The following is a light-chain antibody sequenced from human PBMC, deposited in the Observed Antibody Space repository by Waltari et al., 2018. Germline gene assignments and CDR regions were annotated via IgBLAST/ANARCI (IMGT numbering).Light chain of an antibody. CDR2: DVR. Sequence: WDQQSPGKAPKLMIDDVRERPSGVSNRFSGSKSGNTASLTISGLQAEDEADYYCNSYASSSSWVFGGGTKLTVL. J-gene: IGLJ3*02. V-gene: IGLV2-14*04. CDR3: NSYASSSSWV.